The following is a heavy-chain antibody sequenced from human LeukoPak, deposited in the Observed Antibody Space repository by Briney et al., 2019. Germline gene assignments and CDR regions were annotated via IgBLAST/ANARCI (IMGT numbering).Heavy chain of an antibody. D-gene: IGHD6-19*01. V-gene: IGHV1-69*06. J-gene: IGHJ4*02. CDR2: IIPIFGTA. Sequence: SVKVSCKASGGTFSSYAISWVRQAPGQGLEWMGGIIPIFGTANYAQKFQGRVTITADKSTSTAYMELSSLRSEDTAVYYCVNEHSSGWYSYFDYWGQGTLVTVSS. CDR1: GGTFSSYA. CDR3: VNEHSSGWYSYFDY.